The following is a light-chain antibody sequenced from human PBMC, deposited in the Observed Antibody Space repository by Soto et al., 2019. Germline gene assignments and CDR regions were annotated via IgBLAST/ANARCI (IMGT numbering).Light chain of an antibody. CDR2: DAS. V-gene: IGKV1-5*01. CDR3: HHYNRSSST. J-gene: IGKJ1*01. CDR1: QSISNW. Sequence: DIQMTQSPSTLSTSVGDRVTITCRASQSISNWLAWYQQKPGKAPKFLIYDASSLESGVPSRFSGSGSGTEFTLTISSLQPDDFATYYCHHYNRSSSTFCQGTKVEIK.